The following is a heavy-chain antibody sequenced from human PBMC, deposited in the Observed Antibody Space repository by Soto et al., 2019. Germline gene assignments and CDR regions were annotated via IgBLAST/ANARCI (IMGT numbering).Heavy chain of an antibody. CDR2: TSYDGRNN. CDR3: AKDTYYHDSSGFYVFDY. V-gene: IGHV3-30*18. Sequence: PGGSLRLSCAASGFTFRSVWMNWVRQAPGKGLEWVAVTSYDGRNNNYADSVRGRFTISRDNSKNTLYLQMNSLRAEDTAVYYCAKDTYYHDSSGFYVFDYWGQGTPVTVSS. J-gene: IGHJ4*02. D-gene: IGHD3-22*01. CDR1: GFTFRSVW.